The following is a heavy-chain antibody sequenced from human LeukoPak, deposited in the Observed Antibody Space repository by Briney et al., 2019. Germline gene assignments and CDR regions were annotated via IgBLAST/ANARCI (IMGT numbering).Heavy chain of an antibody. CDR2: IGGSGSRR. Sequence: PGGSLRLSCAASGFTFSSYAMSWVRQAPGKGLEWVSAIGGSGSRRYHADSVKGRFTISRDNSRNTLYLQMNSLTAEDTAVYYCARAYADSGDYEAYWGQGTLVTVSS. CDR1: GFTFSSYA. V-gene: IGHV3-23*01. J-gene: IGHJ4*02. CDR3: ARAYADSGDYEAY. D-gene: IGHD4-17*01.